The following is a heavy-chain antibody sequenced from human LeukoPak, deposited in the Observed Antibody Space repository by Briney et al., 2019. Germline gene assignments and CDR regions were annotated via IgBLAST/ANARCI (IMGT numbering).Heavy chain of an antibody. CDR3: ARDMYGDYRRGIDC. J-gene: IGHJ4*02. CDR2: IYTSGST. CDR1: GDSISSGSYY. V-gene: IGHV4-61*02. D-gene: IGHD4-17*01. Sequence: SETLSLTCTVSGDSISSGSYYWSWIRQPAGKGLEWIGRIYTSGSTNYNPSLKSRVTMSLDTSKNQFSLKLSSVTAADTAVYYCARDMYGDYRRGIDCWGQGTLVTVSS.